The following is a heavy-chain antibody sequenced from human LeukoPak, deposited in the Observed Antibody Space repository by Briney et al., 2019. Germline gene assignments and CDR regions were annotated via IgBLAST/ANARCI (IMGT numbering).Heavy chain of an antibody. Sequence: PGGSLRLSCAASEFSVGSNYMTWVRQAPGKGLEWVSSISGSAGYTYYADSVRGRFTISRDNAKNSLYLQMNSLRAEDTAVYYCAREGILYSYVYDAFDFWGQGTMVTVSS. V-gene: IGHV3-21*01. CDR2: ISGSAGYT. CDR3: AREGILYSYVYDAFDF. CDR1: EFSVGSNY. J-gene: IGHJ3*01. D-gene: IGHD5-18*01.